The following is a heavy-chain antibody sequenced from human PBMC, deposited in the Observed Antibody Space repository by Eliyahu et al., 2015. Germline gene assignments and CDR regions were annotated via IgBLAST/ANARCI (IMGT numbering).Heavy chain of an antibody. CDR2: IYSGGST. CDR1: GFTVSSNY. J-gene: IGHJ6*02. D-gene: IGHD3-16*01. V-gene: IGHV3-66*01. CDR3: ARESGLRYYGMDV. Sequence: QPGGSLRLSCAASGFTVSSNYMSWVRQAPGKGLEWVSVIYSGGSTYYADSVKGRFTISRDNSKNTLYLQMNSLRAEDTAVYYCARESGLRYYGMDVWGQGTTVTVSS.